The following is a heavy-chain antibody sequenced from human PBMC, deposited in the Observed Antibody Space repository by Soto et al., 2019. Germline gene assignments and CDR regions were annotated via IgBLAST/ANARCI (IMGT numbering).Heavy chain of an antibody. J-gene: IGHJ4*02. CDR3: AKDRGVVVVIYLCDY. D-gene: IGHD3-10*01. V-gene: IGHV3-23*01. CDR1: GFTFSSYA. Sequence: PGGSLRLSCAASGFTFSSYAMNWVRQAPGKGLEWVSGISDSGGSTYYADSVKGRFTISRDNSKNTLYLQMNSLRAEDTAVYYCAKDRGVVVVIYLCDYWGQGTLVTVSS. CDR2: ISDSGGST.